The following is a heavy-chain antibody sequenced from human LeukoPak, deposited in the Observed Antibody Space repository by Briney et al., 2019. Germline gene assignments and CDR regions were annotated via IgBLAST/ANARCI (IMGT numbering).Heavy chain of an antibody. CDR2: MNPNSGNT. CDR3: ARGPSRPWFDP. D-gene: IGHD2-2*01. CDR1: GYTLTELS. Sequence: ASVKVSCKVSGYTLTELSMHWVRQATGQGLEWMGWMNPNSGNTGYAQKFQGRVTMTRNTSISTAYMELSSLRSEDTAVYYCARGPSRPWFDPWGQGTLVTVSS. J-gene: IGHJ5*02. V-gene: IGHV1-8*01.